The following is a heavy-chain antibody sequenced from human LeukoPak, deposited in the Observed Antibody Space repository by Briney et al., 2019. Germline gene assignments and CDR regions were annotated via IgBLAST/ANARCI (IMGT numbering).Heavy chain of an antibody. CDR1: GGSISSSSYY. CDR2: IYHSGST. J-gene: IGHJ4*02. CDR3: ARDTVTTLGYSDY. V-gene: IGHV4-39*07. Sequence: PSETLSLTCTVSGGSISSSSYYWGWIRQPPGKGLEWIGSIYHSGSTYYNPSLKSRVTISVDTSKNQFSLKLSSVTAADTAVYHCARDTVTTLGYSDYWGQGTLVTVSS. D-gene: IGHD4-11*01.